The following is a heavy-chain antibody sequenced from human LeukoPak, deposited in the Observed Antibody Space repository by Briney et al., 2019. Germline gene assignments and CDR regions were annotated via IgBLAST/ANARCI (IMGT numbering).Heavy chain of an antibody. CDR3: ARDLTYYYDSSGRMGDAFDI. CDR2: IIPIFGTA. V-gene: IGHV1-69*13. Sequence: SVKVSCKASGYTFTSYGISWVRQAPGQGLEWMGGIIPIFGTANYAQKFQGRVTITADESTSTAYTELSSLRSEDTAVYYCARDLTYYYDSSGRMGDAFDIWGQGTMVTVSS. J-gene: IGHJ3*02. CDR1: GYTFTSYG. D-gene: IGHD3-22*01.